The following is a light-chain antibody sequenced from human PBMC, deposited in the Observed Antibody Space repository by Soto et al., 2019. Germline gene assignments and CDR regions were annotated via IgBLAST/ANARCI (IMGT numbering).Light chain of an antibody. Sequence: EIVLTQSPSTLSLSPGSRSNLSCRASQSVSSYLAWYQQKPGQAPRLLIYDASNRATGIPARFSGSGSGTDFTLTISSLETEDFAVYYCQQRSNWHTITFGHGTRLEIK. CDR1: QSVSSY. CDR2: DAS. V-gene: IGKV3-11*01. J-gene: IGKJ5*01. CDR3: QQRSNWHTIT.